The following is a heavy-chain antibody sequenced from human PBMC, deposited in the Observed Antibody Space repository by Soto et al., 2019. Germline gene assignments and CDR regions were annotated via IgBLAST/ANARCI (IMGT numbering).Heavy chain of an antibody. D-gene: IGHD6-13*01. CDR3: ARSDPYSRSWYELDY. V-gene: IGHV3-48*01. CDR1: GFTFSSYS. J-gene: IGHJ4*02. Sequence: EVQLVESGGDLVQPGGSLRLSCAASGFTFSSYSMNWARQAPGKGLEWVSYISSGSANVYYADSVKGRFTISRDNARNSLYLQRNSLRVEDTAVYYCARSDPYSRSWYELDYWGQGTLVTVSS. CDR2: ISSGSANV.